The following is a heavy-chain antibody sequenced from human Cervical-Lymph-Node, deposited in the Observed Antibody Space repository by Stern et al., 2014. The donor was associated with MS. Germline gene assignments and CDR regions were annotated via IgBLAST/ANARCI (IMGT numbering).Heavy chain of an antibody. CDR1: GYSFTKYW. D-gene: IGHD6-13*01. J-gene: IGHJ6*02. CDR3: ARHRQQTLYGRDV. V-gene: IGHV5-51*04. Sequence: EVQLVQSGAEVKKPGESLKISCKGSGYSFTKYWIGWVRQMPGQGLELMGVIYPGDSDTRYSPSFQGRVTISANKPISPASLQWSSLKASDPAMYYCARHRQQTLYGRDVWGQGPTVTVSS. CDR2: IYPGDSDT.